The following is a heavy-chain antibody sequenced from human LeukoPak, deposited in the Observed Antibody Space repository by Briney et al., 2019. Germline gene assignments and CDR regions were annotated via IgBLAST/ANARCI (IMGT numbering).Heavy chain of an antibody. J-gene: IGHJ4*02. Sequence: ASVKVSCKASGYTFTSYGISWVRQAPGQGLEWMGWISAYNGNTNYAQKLQGRVTMTTDTSTSTAYVELRSLRSEDTAVYYCAILEYSSSWDDYWGQGTLVTVSS. CDR1: GYTFTSYG. CDR2: ISAYNGNT. CDR3: AILEYSSSWDDY. V-gene: IGHV1-18*01. D-gene: IGHD6-13*01.